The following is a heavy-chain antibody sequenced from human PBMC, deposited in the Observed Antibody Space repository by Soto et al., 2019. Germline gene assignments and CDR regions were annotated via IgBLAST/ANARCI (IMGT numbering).Heavy chain of an antibody. D-gene: IGHD5-18*01. Sequence: EVQLVESGGGLVQPGGSLKLSYAASGFTFSDSAMHWVRQASGKGLEWVGRIRNKGNNYATAYTASVKGRFTISRDDSKNTVYLQMNSLKIDDTAVYYCTSRRDWTAVDPLDYWGLGTLVTVSS. CDR2: IRNKGNNYAT. J-gene: IGHJ4*02. CDR3: TSRRDWTAVDPLDY. CDR1: GFTFSDSA. V-gene: IGHV3-73*02.